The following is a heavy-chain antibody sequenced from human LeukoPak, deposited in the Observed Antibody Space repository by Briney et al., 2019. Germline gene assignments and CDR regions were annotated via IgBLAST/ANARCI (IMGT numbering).Heavy chain of an antibody. CDR2: INGDGSST. J-gene: IGHJ4*02. CDR3: ARGNIAAAGIHY. V-gene: IGHV3-74*01. CDR1: GFTFSSYW. D-gene: IGHD6-13*01. Sequence: GGSLRLFCAASGFTFSSYWMHWVRQAPGKGLAWVSRINGDGSSTTYVDSVMGRFTISRDNAKNTLYLQMNSVRAEDTAVYYCARGNIAAAGIHYWGQGTLVIVSS.